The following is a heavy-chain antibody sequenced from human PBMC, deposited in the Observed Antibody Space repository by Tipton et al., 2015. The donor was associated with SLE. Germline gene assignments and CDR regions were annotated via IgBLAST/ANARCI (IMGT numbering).Heavy chain of an antibody. D-gene: IGHD2-8*02. J-gene: IGHJ6*02. CDR1: GGSFSGYY. CDR3: ARDSTLVYYYGLDV. V-gene: IGHV4-34*11. Sequence: TLSLTCAVYGGSFSGYYWSWIRQPPGKGLEWIGSIYYSGSTYYNPSLKSRVTISVDTSKNQFSLKVNSVTAADTAVYYCARDSTLVYYYGLDVWGQGITVTVAS. CDR2: IYYSGST.